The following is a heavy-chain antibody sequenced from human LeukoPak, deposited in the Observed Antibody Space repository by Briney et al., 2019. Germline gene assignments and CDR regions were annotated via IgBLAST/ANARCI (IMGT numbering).Heavy chain of an antibody. CDR2: INHSGST. CDR3: AREWRELLDY. V-gene: IGHV4-34*01. D-gene: IGHD1-26*01. J-gene: IGHJ4*02. Sequence: KPSETLSLTCAVYGGSFSGYYWSWIRQPPGKGLEWIGEINHSGSTNYNPSLKSRVTISVDTSKNQFSLKLSSVTAADTAVYYCAREWRELLDYWGQGTLVTVSS. CDR1: GGSFSGYY.